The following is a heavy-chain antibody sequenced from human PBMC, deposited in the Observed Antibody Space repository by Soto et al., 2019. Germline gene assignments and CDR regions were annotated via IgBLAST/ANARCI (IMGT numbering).Heavy chain of an antibody. D-gene: IGHD3-22*01. Sequence: SVKVSCKASGGTFSSYAISWVRQAPGQGLEWMGGIIPIFGTANYAQKFQGRVTITADESTSTAYMELSSLRSEDTAVYYCAREGVWYYDSSGSSFDPWGQGTLVTVSS. J-gene: IGHJ5*02. CDR3: AREGVWYYDSSGSSFDP. V-gene: IGHV1-69*13. CDR2: IIPIFGTA. CDR1: GGTFSSYA.